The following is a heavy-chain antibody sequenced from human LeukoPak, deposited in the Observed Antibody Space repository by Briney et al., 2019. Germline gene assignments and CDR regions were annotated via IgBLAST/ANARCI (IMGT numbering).Heavy chain of an antibody. CDR2: IYYSGST. CDR3: AGEYSSGWSTPYYMDV. Sequence: SETLSLTCTVSGGSLSSYYWNWIRQPPGKGLEWIGYIYYSGSTNYNPSLKSRVTISVDTSKNQFSLKLSSVTAADTAVYYCAGEYSSGWSTPYYMDVWGKGTTVTISS. J-gene: IGHJ6*03. V-gene: IGHV4-59*01. CDR1: GGSLSSYY. D-gene: IGHD6-19*01.